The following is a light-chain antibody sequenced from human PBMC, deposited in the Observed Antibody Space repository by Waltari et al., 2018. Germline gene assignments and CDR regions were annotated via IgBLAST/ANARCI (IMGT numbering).Light chain of an antibody. Sequence: QAVLTQPASLSASPGASVSLTCTLRSGISVDTYKIYWYQQRPGSPPQFLVRYRSDSDNQPGAGVPSRFSGSKDTSANACILLISGLQSADEADYYCMILYNYAVVFVGGTKLTVL. CDR1: SGISVDTYK. V-gene: IGLV5-45*01. CDR3: MILYNYAVV. CDR2: YRSDSDN. J-gene: IGLJ3*02.